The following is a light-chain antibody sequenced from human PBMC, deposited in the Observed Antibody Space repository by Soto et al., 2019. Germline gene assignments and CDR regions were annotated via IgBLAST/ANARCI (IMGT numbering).Light chain of an antibody. CDR1: QSISSW. CDR2: DAS. Sequence: DIQMTQSPSTLSASVGDRVTITCRASQSISSWLAWYQQKPGKAPKLLIYDASSLESGVPSRFSGSGSGTEFTLTISSLQPDDFATYYCQHSLTFGGGTKVELK. CDR3: QHSLT. V-gene: IGKV1-5*01. J-gene: IGKJ4*01.